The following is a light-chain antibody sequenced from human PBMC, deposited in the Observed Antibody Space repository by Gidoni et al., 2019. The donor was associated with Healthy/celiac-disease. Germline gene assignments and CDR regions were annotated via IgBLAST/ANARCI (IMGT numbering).Light chain of an antibody. CDR2: AAS. CDR3: QKSYSTPPT. Sequence: IHLTHSPSSMSASVGDIVTITCRASQIISSYLNWYQQKPGKSPKLLIYAASSLQSGVPSRFSGRGSGTDFTLTISSLQAEDFATYYCQKSYSTPPTFGQGTKVEIK. V-gene: IGKV1-39*01. CDR1: QIISSY. J-gene: IGKJ1*01.